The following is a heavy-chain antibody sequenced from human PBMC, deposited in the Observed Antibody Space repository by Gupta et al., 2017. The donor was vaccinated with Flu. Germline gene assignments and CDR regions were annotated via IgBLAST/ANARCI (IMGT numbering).Heavy chain of an antibody. Sequence: HWIRQAPGQGLEWMGGINPNTGDTNYAQKFQGRVTMTRDTSISTAYMELSRLTSDDRAIYYCARDKRGGSGWFVFDYWGQGSLVAVSS. D-gene: IGHD3-10*01. V-gene: IGHV1-2*02. CDR2: INPNTGDT. J-gene: IGHJ4*02. CDR3: ARDKRGGSGWFVFDY.